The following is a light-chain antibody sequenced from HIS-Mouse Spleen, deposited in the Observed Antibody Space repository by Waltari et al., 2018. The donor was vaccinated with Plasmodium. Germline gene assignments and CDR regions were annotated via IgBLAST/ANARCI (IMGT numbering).Light chain of an antibody. J-gene: IGLJ3*02. V-gene: IGLV1-51*01. CDR3: GTWDSSLSAGV. CDR2: DNN. Sequence: QSVLTQPPSVSAAPGPKVTIPCSGNSPNIGNNYVSWYQQLPGPAPKLLIYDNNKRPSGIPDRFSGSKSGTSATLGITGLQTGDEADYYCGTWDSSLSAGVFGGGTKLTVL. CDR1: SPNIGNNY.